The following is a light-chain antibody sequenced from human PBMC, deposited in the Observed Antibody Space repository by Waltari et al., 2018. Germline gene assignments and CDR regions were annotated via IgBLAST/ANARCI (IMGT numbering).Light chain of an antibody. V-gene: IGLV2-14*03. Sequence: QSALTQPASVSGSPGQSITISCTGTSPDVGGYNYVSWYQQHPGNAPKLLIYNVNNRPSGISNRFSGSKSGNTASLTISGLQDEDEADYYCSSYSPSTTLGIFGGGTRLTVL. CDR1: SPDVGGYNY. CDR3: SSYSPSTTLGI. CDR2: NVN. J-gene: IGLJ2*01.